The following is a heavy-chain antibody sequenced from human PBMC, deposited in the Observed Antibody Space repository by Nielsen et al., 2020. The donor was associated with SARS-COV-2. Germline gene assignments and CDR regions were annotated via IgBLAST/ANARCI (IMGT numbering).Heavy chain of an antibody. Sequence: GESLKISCAASGFTLRSYAMSWVRQPPGKGLEWVCSINWSGTNTDYADSVRGRFTISRDNAKKSLDLQVNSLRADDTAFYYCARGGGGQDFDFWGQGTLVTVSS. CDR3: ARGGGGQDFDF. D-gene: IGHD2-15*01. CDR2: INWSGTNT. CDR1: GFTLRSYA. J-gene: IGHJ4*02. V-gene: IGHV3-20*04.